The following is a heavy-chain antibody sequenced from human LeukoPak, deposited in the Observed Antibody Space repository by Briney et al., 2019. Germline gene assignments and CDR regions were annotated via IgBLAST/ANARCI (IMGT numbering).Heavy chain of an antibody. CDR1: GGSISNYY. J-gene: IGHJ3*02. V-gene: IGHV4-59*01. CDR2: IYYSGST. CDR3: AGSTSAYYFSAFDI. D-gene: IGHD3-22*01. Sequence: SETLSLSCTVSGGSISNYYWSWSRQPPGKGVEWVGYIYYSGSTNYNPSLKSRVTISVDTSKNHFSLKLSSVTAADTALYYCAGSTSAYYFSAFDIWGQGTVVTVSS.